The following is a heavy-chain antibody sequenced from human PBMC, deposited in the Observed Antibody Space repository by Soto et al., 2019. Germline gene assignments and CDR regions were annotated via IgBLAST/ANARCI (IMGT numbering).Heavy chain of an antibody. Sequence: QVQLVESGGGVVQPGRSLRLSCAASGFTFSSYAMYWVRQAPGKGLEWVAVISYDGSNKYYADSVKGRFTISRDNSNNTLYLQMNSPRAEDTAVYYCARAGCDGGRCYTLVGLRYGMDVWGQGTTVTVSS. J-gene: IGHJ6*02. CDR1: GFTFSSYA. CDR2: ISYDGSNK. CDR3: ARAGCDGGRCYTLVGLRYGMDV. D-gene: IGHD2-15*01. V-gene: IGHV3-30-3*01.